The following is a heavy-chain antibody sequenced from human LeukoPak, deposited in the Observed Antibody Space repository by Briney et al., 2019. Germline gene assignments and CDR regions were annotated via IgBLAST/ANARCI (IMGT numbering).Heavy chain of an antibody. D-gene: IGHD1-7*01. V-gene: IGHV3-7*01. Sequence: GGSLRLSCAASGFAFSSCRMTWVRQAPGKGLEWVANIKQDGSEKYYVDSVKGRSTISRDNAKNSPYLQMNSLRAEDTAVYYCARVPYNWNLNYYYDMDVWGLGTTVTVSS. CDR2: IKQDGSEK. CDR3: ARVPYNWNLNYYYDMDV. J-gene: IGHJ6*02. CDR1: GFAFSSCR.